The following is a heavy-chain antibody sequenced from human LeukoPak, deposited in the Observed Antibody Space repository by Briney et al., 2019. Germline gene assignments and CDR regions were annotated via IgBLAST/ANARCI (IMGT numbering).Heavy chain of an antibody. CDR2: INHSGST. D-gene: IGHD6-13*01. CDR1: GGSFSGYC. CDR3: ARRGGSSWSYFYFDY. Sequence: PSETLSLTCAVYGGSFSGYCWSWIRQPPGKGLEWIGEINHSGSTNYNPSLKSRVTISVDTSKNQFSLKLSSVTAADTAVYYCARRGGSSWSYFYFDYWGQGTLVTVSS. J-gene: IGHJ4*02. V-gene: IGHV4-34*01.